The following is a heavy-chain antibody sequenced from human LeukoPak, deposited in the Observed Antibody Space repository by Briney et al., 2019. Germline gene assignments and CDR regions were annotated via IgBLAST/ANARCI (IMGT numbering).Heavy chain of an antibody. V-gene: IGHV1-69*04. CDR3: ARSGITMVRGAPLNY. Sequence: SVKVSCKASGGTFSSYAISWVRQAPGQGLEWMGRIIPILGIANYAQKFQGRVTITADKSTSTAYMELSSLRSEDTAVYYCARSGITMVRGAPLNYWGQGTLVTVSS. J-gene: IGHJ4*02. CDR1: GGTFSSYA. CDR2: IIPILGIA. D-gene: IGHD3-10*01.